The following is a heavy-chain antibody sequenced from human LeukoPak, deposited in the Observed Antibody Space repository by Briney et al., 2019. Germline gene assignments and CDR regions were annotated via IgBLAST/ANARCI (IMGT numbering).Heavy chain of an antibody. CDR2: FDLEDGET. V-gene: IGHV1-24*01. Sequence: GASVKVSCKVSGYTLTELSMHWVRQAPGKGLEWMGGFDLEDGETIYAQKFQGRVTMTEDTSTDTAYMELSSLRSEDTAVYYCATVYSGSYDLFDYWGQGTLVTVSS. CDR3: ATVYSGSYDLFDY. J-gene: IGHJ4*02. CDR1: GYTLTELS. D-gene: IGHD1-26*01.